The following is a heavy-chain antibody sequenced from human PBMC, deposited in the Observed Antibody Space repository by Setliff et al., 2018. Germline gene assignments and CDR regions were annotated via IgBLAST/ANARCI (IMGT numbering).Heavy chain of an antibody. Sequence: GESLKISCKGSGYTFTSYWIGWVRQMPGKXLXXXXXXXXXXXXXXXSPSXXGQVTISADRSISTAYLQWSSLKASDTAMYYCARALASAGTVFFDYWGQGTLVTVSS. J-gene: IGHJ4*02. CDR1: GYTFTSYW. CDR2: XXXXXXXX. D-gene: IGHD6-13*01. CDR3: ARALASAGTVFFDY. V-gene: IGHV5-51*01.